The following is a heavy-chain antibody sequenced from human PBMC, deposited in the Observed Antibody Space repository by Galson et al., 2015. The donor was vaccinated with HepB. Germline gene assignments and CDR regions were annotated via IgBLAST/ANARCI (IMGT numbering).Heavy chain of an antibody. CDR2: ISGSGGTT. CDR1: GFTFSSYA. D-gene: IGHD6-25*01. J-gene: IGHJ6*03. Sequence: SLRLSCAASGFTFSSYAMTWVRQAPGKGLEWVSTISGSGGTTYYADSVKGRFTISRDNSKNTLYLEINSLRAEDTAVYYCARGDGGPHYMDVWGKGTTVTVSS. CDR3: ARGDGGPHYMDV. V-gene: IGHV3-23*01.